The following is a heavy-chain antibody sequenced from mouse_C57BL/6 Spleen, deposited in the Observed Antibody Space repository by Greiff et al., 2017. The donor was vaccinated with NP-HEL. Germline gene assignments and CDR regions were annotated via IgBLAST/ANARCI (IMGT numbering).Heavy chain of an antibody. Sequence: QVQLQQPGAELVMPGASVKLSCKASGYTFTSYWMHWVKQRPGQGLEWIGEIDPSDSYTNYNQKFKGKSTLTVDKSYSTAYMQLSSLTSEDSAVYYCARPLYYYGSSYWYFDVWGTGTTVTVSS. D-gene: IGHD1-1*01. J-gene: IGHJ1*03. V-gene: IGHV1-69*01. CDR1: GYTFTSYW. CDR3: ARPLYYYGSSYWYFDV. CDR2: IDPSDSYT.